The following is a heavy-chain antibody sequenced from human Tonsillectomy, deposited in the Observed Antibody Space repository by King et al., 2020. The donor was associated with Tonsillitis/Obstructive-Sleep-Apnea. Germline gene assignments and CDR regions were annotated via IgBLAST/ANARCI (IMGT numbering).Heavy chain of an antibody. V-gene: IGHV3-33*01. CDR1: GFTFSIYG. Sequence: VQLVESGGGVVQPGTSLRLSCTASGFTFSIYGMHWVRQAPGKGLEWVALVWYDGSNKYYADSVEGQFTISRDNSKNTLFLQMNSLTVEDTAVYYCARDGDGSGRPPYYDYYLDVWGKGTTVTVSS. J-gene: IGHJ6*03. CDR3: ARDGDGSGRPPYYDYYLDV. CDR2: VWYDGSNK. D-gene: IGHD3-10*01.